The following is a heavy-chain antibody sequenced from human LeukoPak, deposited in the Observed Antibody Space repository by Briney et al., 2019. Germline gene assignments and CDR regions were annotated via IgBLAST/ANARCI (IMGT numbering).Heavy chain of an antibody. CDR2: MNPNSGNT. CDR3: ARVGEYSSSWYRGDYYYMDV. D-gene: IGHD6-13*01. V-gene: IGHV1-8*01. CDR1: GYTFTSYD. J-gene: IGHJ6*03. Sequence: ASVKVSCKASGYTFTSYDINWVRQATGQGLEWMGWMNPNSGNTGYAQKFQGRVTMTRNTSISTAYMELSSLRSEDTAVYYCARVGEYSSSWYRGDYYYMDVWGKGTTVTVSS.